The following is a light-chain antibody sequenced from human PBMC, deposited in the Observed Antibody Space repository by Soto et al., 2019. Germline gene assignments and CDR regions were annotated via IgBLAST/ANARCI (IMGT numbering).Light chain of an antibody. V-gene: IGLV1-51*01. CDR2: DDN. CDR1: SSNIGGNS. J-gene: IGLJ1*01. Sequence: QSVLTRPPSVSAAPGQKVTISCSGSSSNIGGNSVSWYQQLPGTAPKLLIYDDNKRPSGTPDRFPGSKSGTSATLGITGFQTGDEADYYCGSWDSSLSAYVFGTGTRSLS. CDR3: GSWDSSLSAYV.